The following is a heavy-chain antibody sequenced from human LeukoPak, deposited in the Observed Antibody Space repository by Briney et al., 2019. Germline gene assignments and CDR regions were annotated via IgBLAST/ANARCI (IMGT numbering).Heavy chain of an antibody. J-gene: IGHJ4*02. CDR1: GFTFSCYA. CDR3: QRAPIPPPYDDYAPFDY. V-gene: IGHV3-23*01. D-gene: IGHD4-17*01. CDR2: ISVSGGST. Sequence: PGGSLRLSCAASGFTFSCYAMSWVRQAPEKGLEWVSTISVSGGSTYYADSVKGRFTISRDDSRSTLYLQINSLRAEDTSVYFRQRAPIPPPYDDYAPFDYWGQGNLVTVSS.